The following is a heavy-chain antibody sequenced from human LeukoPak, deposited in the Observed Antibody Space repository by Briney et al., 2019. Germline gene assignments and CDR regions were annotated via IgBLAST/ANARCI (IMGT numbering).Heavy chain of an antibody. V-gene: IGHV4-34*01. J-gene: IGHJ4*02. Sequence: SETLSLTCAVNGAFFSGYYWSWIRQPPGHGPEWPGEINHSGSTNYNPSFKSRVTISVDTSKNQFSLKLSSVTAADTAVYYCARGLTVITSDDYWGQGTLVPVSS. D-gene: IGHD4-17*01. CDR1: GAFFSGYY. CDR3: ARGLTVITSDDY. CDR2: INHSGST.